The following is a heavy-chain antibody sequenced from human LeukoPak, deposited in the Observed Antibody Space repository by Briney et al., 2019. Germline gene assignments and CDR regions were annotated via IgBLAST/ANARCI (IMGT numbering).Heavy chain of an antibody. CDR2: IIPIFGTA. Sequence: SVKVSCKASGGTFSSYAISWVRQAPGQGLEWMGGIIPIFGTANYAQQFQGRVTITTDESTSTAYMELSSLRSEDTAVYYCGVGGSNFFDYAFDIWGQGTMLTVSS. CDR3: GVGGSNFFDYAFDI. V-gene: IGHV1-69*05. J-gene: IGHJ3*02. CDR1: GGTFSSYA. D-gene: IGHD2-15*01.